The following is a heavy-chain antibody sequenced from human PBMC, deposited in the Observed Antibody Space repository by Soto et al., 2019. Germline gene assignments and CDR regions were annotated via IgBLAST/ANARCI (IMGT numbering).Heavy chain of an antibody. Sequence: QVQLVQSGAEVKKPGSSVKVSCKASGGTFSSYALNWVRQAPGQGLEWMGGFIPMFGTTNYAQNFQGRLTITAAESTDTAYMELSSLRSEDTAVYSCASVTLTVGDTPYTKHYYGMDVWGPGTTVTVSS. CDR3: ASVTLTVGDTPYTKHYYGMDV. CDR2: FIPMFGTT. CDR1: GGTFSSYA. V-gene: IGHV1-69*01. J-gene: IGHJ6*02. D-gene: IGHD1-26*01.